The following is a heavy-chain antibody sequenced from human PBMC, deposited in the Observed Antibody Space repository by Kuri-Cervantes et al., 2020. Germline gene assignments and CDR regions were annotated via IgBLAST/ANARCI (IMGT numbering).Heavy chain of an antibody. CDR1: GDSVPSNSAA. J-gene: IGHJ4*02. D-gene: IGHD3-22*01. CDR3: ARSSYYDSSGYPTDLDY. CDR2: TYYRSKWYN. Sequence: LRLSCAISGDSVPSNSAAWNWIRQSPSRGLEWLGRTYYRSKWYNDYAVSVKSRITINPDTSKNQFSLQLNSVTPEDTAVYYCARSSYYDSSGYPTDLDYWGQGTLVTVSS. V-gene: IGHV6-1*01.